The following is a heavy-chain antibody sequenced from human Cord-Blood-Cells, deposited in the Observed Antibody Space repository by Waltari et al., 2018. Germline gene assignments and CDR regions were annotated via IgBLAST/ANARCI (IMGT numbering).Heavy chain of an antibody. D-gene: IGHD2-2*01. CDR2: ISWNSGSI. V-gene: IGHV3-9*01. Sequence: EVQLVESGGGLVQPGRSLRLSCAASGFTFDDYAMHWVRQAPGKGLEWVSGISWNSGSIGYADSVKGRFTISRDNAKNSLYLQMNSLRAEDTALYYFASGYCSSTSCPMKDYWGQGTLVTVSS. CDR3: ASGYCSSTSCPMKDY. CDR1: GFTFDDYA. J-gene: IGHJ4*02.